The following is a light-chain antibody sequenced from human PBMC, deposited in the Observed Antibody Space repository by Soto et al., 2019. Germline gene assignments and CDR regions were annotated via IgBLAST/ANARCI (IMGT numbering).Light chain of an antibody. V-gene: IGKV1-27*01. CDR1: QGISNY. Sequence: DIQMTQSPSSLSASVGDKVTITCRASQGISNYLAWYQQKPGKVPTLLIYSASTLQSGVPSRFSGSGSGTAFTLTISSLQPEDVATYYCQRYDSAPWPFGQGTKVEIK. CDR3: QRYDSAPWP. CDR2: SAS. J-gene: IGKJ1*01.